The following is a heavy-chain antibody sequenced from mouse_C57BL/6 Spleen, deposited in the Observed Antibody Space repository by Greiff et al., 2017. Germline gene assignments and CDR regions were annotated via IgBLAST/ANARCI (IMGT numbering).Heavy chain of an antibody. D-gene: IGHD1-1*01. CDR1: GFSLTSYG. J-gene: IGHJ4*01. V-gene: IGHV2-2*01. CDR2: IWSGGST. CDR3: ARRNYYGSSAYAMDY. Sequence: VQLQQSGPGLVQPSQSLSISCTVSGFSLTSYGVHWVRQSTGKGLEWLGVIWSGGSTDYNAAVISRLSISKDNSKSQVFFKMNSLPADDTAIYYCARRNYYGSSAYAMDYWGQGTSVTVSS.